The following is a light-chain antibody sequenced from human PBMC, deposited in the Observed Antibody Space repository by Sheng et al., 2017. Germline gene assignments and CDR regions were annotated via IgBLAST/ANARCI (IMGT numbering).Light chain of an antibody. CDR2: AAS. CDR3: QQSYNTPRT. Sequence: DIQMTQSPSSVSASVGDRVTITCRASQGIDNWLAWYQQKPGNAPKLLIYAASSLRSGVPSRFSGTKSGTDFTLTISSLQPEDFASYFCQQSYNTPRTFGQGTRLEIK. CDR1: QGIDNW. V-gene: IGKV1-12*01. J-gene: IGKJ2*01.